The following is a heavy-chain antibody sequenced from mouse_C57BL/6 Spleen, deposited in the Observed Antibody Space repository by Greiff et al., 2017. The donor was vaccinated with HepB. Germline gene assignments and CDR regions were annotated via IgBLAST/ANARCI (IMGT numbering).Heavy chain of an antibody. V-gene: IGHV1-69*01. CDR2: IDPSDSYT. Sequence: QVQLQQPGAELVMPGASVKLSCKASGYTFTSYWMHWVKQRPGQGLEWIGEIDPSDSYTNYNQKFKGKSTLTVDKSSSTAYMQLSSLTSEDSAVYYCARSRQLDMDYWGQGTSVTVSS. J-gene: IGHJ4*01. CDR3: ARSRQLDMDY. CDR1: GYTFTSYW. D-gene: IGHD6-1*01.